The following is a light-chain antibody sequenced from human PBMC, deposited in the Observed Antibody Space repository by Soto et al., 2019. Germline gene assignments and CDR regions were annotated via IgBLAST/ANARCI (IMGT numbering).Light chain of an antibody. Sequence: QSVLTQPTSASGTPGQTIVISCSGGTSNIGSHTVNWFQQLPGTAPRLLIYSNTQRPSGVPDRFSGSKSGTSASLAINGLQSQYEGDYYCAAWDDSLNGVVFGGGTKVTVL. CDR1: TSNIGSHT. V-gene: IGLV1-44*01. J-gene: IGLJ2*01. CDR3: AAWDDSLNGVV. CDR2: SNT.